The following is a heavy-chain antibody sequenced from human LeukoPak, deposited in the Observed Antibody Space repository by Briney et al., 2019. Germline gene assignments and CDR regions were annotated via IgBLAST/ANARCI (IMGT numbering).Heavy chain of an antibody. Sequence: AGGSLTLSCAASGFTVSSNYMSWVRQAPGKGLEWVSVIYSGGTTNYADSVKGRFTISRDNSKNTLFLQMNSLRAEDTAVYYCARGGYSSSWYHFDYWGQGTLVTVSS. D-gene: IGHD6-13*01. V-gene: IGHV3-53*01. CDR2: IYSGGTT. CDR1: GFTVSSNY. J-gene: IGHJ4*02. CDR3: ARGGYSSSWYHFDY.